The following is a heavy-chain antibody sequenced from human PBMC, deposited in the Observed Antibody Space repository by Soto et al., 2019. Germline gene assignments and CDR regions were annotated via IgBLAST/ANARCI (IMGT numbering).Heavy chain of an antibody. Sequence: QVQLQQWGAGLLKPSETLSLTCAVYGGSFSGYYWSWIRQPPGKGLEWIGEINHSGSTNYNPSLKSRVTISVDTSKNQFALKLSSVTAADTAVYDCASITIFGVVTTIDPWGQGTLVTVSS. CDR1: GGSFSGYY. CDR2: INHSGST. CDR3: ASITIFGVVTTIDP. V-gene: IGHV4-34*01. J-gene: IGHJ5*02. D-gene: IGHD3-3*01.